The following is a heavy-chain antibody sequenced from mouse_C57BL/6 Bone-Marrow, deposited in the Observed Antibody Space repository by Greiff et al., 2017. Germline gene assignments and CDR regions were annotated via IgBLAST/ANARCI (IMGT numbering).Heavy chain of an antibody. CDR1: GYTFTSYW. CDR2: IDPSDSYT. J-gene: IGHJ1*03. D-gene: IGHD6-1*01. V-gene: IGHV1-59*01. Sequence: QVQLQQPGAELVRPGTSVKLSCKASGYTFTSYWMHWVKQRPGQGLEWIGVIDPSDSYTNYNQKFKGKATLTVDTSSSPAYMQLSSLTSEDSAVYYCASGYWYFDVWGTGTTVTVSS. CDR3: ASGYWYFDV.